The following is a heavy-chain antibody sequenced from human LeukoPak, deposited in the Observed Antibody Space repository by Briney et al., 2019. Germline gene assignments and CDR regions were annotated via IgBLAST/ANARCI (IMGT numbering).Heavy chain of an antibody. V-gene: IGHV3-53*01. CDR3: ARGGDYSDYYSDY. CDR2: IYSGGSI. D-gene: IGHD4-11*01. Sequence: GGSLRLSCAASGFTVSSSYMTWVRQAPGKGLEWVSLIYSGGSIYYADSVKGRFTISRDNSKNTLYLQMNGLRAEDTAVYYCARGGDYSDYYSDYWGQGTLVTVPS. CDR1: GFTVSSSY. J-gene: IGHJ4*02.